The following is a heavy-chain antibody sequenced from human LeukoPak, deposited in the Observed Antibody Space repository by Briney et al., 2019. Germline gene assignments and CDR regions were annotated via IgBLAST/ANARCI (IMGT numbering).Heavy chain of an antibody. CDR1: GFTLSSYW. CDR3: ARETYYGSGSYSDFALDY. J-gene: IGHJ4*02. V-gene: IGHV3-7*01. D-gene: IGHD3-10*01. CDR2: IKQDGSEK. Sequence: GGSLRLSCAASGFTLSSYWMTWVRQAPGKGLEWVANIKQDGSEKNYVDSVKGRFTISRDNAKNSVYLQMNSLRAEDTAVYYCARETYYGSGSYSDFALDYWGQGTLVTVSS.